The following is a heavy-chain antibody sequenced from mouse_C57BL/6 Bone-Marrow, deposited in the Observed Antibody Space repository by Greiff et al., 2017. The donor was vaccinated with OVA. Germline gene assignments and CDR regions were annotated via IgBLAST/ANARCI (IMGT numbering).Heavy chain of an antibody. V-gene: IGHV1-42*01. J-gene: IGHJ4*01. CDR1: GYSFTGYY. Sequence: VQLQQSGPELVKPGASVKISCKASGYSFTGYYMNWVKQSPEKSLEWIGEINPSTGGTTYNQKFKAKATLTVDKSSSTAYMQLKSLTSEDSAVYYCARGGQMRDYYAMDYWGQGTSVTGSS. CDR2: INPSTGGT. CDR3: ARGGQMRDYYAMDY.